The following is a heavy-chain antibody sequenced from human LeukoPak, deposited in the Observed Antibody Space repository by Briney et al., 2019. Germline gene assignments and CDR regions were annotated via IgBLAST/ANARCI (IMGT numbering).Heavy chain of an antibody. CDR3: ARGWDTAMPLDASDI. Sequence: GGSLRLSCAASGFTFSSYGMNWVRQAPGKGLEWVSYISSSSTTIYYADSVKGRFTISRDNAKNSLYLQMNSLRAEDTAVYYCARGWDTAMPLDASDIWGQGTMVTVSS. CDR1: GFTFSSYG. D-gene: IGHD5-18*01. J-gene: IGHJ3*02. CDR2: ISSSSTTI. V-gene: IGHV3-48*04.